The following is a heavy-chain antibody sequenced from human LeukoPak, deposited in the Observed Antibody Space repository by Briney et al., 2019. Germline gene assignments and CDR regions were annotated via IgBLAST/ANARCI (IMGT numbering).Heavy chain of an antibody. CDR2: INAGNGNT. D-gene: IGHD3-9*01. CDR1: GYTFTSYA. J-gene: IGHJ3*02. Sequence: GASVKVSCKASGYTFTSYAMHWVRQAPGQRLEWMGWINAGNGNTKYSQKFQGRVTITADKSTSTAYMELSSLRSEDTAVYYCARAEAGYDSGAFDIWGQGTMVTVSS. V-gene: IGHV1-3*01. CDR3: ARAEAGYDSGAFDI.